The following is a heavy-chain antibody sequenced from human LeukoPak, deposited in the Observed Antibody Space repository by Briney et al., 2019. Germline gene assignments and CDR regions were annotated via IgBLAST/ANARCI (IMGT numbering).Heavy chain of an antibody. CDR1: GGTFSSYA. CDR2: IYPGDSDT. CDR3: ATSISYYGSGSYPLPDY. Sequence: ASVKVSCKASGGTFSSYAISWVRQMPGKGLEWMGIIYPGDSDTTYSPSFQGQVTISTDKSISTAYLQWSSLKASDTAMYYCATSISYYGSGSYPLPDYWGQGTLVTVSS. D-gene: IGHD3-10*01. J-gene: IGHJ4*02. V-gene: IGHV5-51*01.